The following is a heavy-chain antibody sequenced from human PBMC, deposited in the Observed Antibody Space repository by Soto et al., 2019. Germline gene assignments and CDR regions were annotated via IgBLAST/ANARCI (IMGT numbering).Heavy chain of an antibody. CDR3: ATYGGNSEGYCYHGVHX. CDR2: ITNSGSTK. J-gene: IGHJ6*02. CDR1: GFTFGDYY. V-gene: IGHV3-11*01. Sequence: PGGSLRLSCAASGFTFGDYYMCWIRQAPGKGLEWVAYITNSGSTKYYADSVKGRFTVSRDNDKNSLYLQMNSLRVEDTAVYYCATYGGNSEGYCYHGVHXWGQGTTVTVS. D-gene: IGHD4-17*01.